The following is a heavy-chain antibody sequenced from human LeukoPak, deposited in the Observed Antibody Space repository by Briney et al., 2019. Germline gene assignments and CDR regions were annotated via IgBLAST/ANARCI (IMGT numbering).Heavy chain of an antibody. V-gene: IGHV1-46*01. CDR3: ARAIYDSSGYYTDY. Sequence: ASVKVSCKASGYTFTSYYIHWVRQAPVQGLEWMGIINPSGGSTSYAQKFQGRVTMTRDMSTSTVYMELSILRAEDTAVYYCARAIYDSSGYYTDYWGREPWSPSPQ. CDR2: INPSGGST. J-gene: IGHJ4*02. CDR1: GYTFTSYY. D-gene: IGHD3-22*01.